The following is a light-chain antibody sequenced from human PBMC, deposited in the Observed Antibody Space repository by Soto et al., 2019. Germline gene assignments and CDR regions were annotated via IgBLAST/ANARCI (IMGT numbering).Light chain of an antibody. CDR2: DVS. J-gene: IGLJ2*01. Sequence: QSALTQPPSVSGSPGQSVAISCTGTSSDVGAYNYVSWYQQHPGKAPKVMIFDVSGRPSGVPDRFSGSKSGNTASLTISGLLAEDEADYYCCSYAGNYVIFGGGTKLTVL. CDR1: SSDVGAYNY. CDR3: CSYAGNYVI. V-gene: IGLV2-11*01.